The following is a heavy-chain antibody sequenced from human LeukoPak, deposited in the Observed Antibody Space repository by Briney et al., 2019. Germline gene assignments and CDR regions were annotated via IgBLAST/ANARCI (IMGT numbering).Heavy chain of an antibody. V-gene: IGHV1-2*02. CDR2: INPNSGGT. Sequence: ASVKDSCKASGYTFTGYYMHWVRQAPGQGLEWMGWINPNSGGTNYAQKFQGRVTMTRDTSISTAYMELSRLRSDDTAVYYCARDLGGYSYGFIDYWGQGTLVTVSS. J-gene: IGHJ4*02. CDR1: GYTFTGYY. D-gene: IGHD5-18*01. CDR3: ARDLGGYSYGFIDY.